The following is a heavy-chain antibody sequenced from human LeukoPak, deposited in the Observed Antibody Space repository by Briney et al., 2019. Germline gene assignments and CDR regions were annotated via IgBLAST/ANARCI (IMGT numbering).Heavy chain of an antibody. CDR2: IYTSGST. CDR1: GGSISSYY. D-gene: IGHD1-26*01. J-gene: IGHJ4*02. V-gene: IGHV4-4*07. CDR3: ARASRGGSGYYFDY. Sequence: PPETLSLTCTVSGGSISSYYWSWIRQPAGKGLEWIGRIYTSGSTNYNPSLKSRVTMSVDTSRNQFSLKLSSVTAADTAVYYCARASRGGSGYYFDYWGQGTLVTVSS.